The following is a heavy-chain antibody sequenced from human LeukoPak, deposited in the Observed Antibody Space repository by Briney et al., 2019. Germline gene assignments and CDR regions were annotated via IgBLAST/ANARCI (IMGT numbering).Heavy chain of an antibody. J-gene: IGHJ6*04. Sequence: PGRSLRLSRAVSGFTFSSYAMHWARDAPARGLECGAVISYDGSNKHYTDSVKDRFTISRDNPKNTLYLQMNRLRAEDTAVYYCARVIGYCSGGSCPDDYYYGMDVWGKGTTVTVSS. CDR3: ARVIGYCSGGSCPDDYYYGMDV. V-gene: IGHV3-30*04. D-gene: IGHD2-15*01. CDR1: GFTFSSYA. CDR2: ISYDGSNK.